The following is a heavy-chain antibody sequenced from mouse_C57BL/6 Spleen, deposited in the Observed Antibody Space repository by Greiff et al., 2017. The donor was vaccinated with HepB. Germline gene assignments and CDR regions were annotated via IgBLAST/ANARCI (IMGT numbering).Heavy chain of an antibody. CDR3: ARVYDYGFDY. D-gene: IGHD2-4*01. Sequence: EVQLVESEGGLVQPGSSMKLSCTASGFTFSDYYMAWVRQVPEKGLEWVANINYDGSSTYYLDSLKSRFIISRDNAKNILYLQMSSLKSEDTATYYCARVYDYGFDYWGQGTTLTVSS. V-gene: IGHV5-16*01. CDR1: GFTFSDYY. J-gene: IGHJ2*01. CDR2: INYDGSST.